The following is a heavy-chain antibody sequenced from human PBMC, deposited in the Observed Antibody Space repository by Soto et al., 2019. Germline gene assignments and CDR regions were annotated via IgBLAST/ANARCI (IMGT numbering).Heavy chain of an antibody. CDR3: ARHLTYCSAGSCYSDFPYYGMDV. J-gene: IGHJ6*02. CDR2: IFYSGST. CDR1: GGSISSSSYY. Sequence: PSETLSLTCTVSGGSISSSSYYWGWIRQPPGMGLEWIGSIFYSGSTYYNPSLKSRVTISVDTSKNQFSLKLSSVTAADTAVYYCARHLTYCSAGSCYSDFPYYGMDVWGQGTTVS. D-gene: IGHD2-15*01. V-gene: IGHV4-39*01.